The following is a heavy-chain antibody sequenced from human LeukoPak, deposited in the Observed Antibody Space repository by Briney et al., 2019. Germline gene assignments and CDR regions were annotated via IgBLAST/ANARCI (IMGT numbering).Heavy chain of an antibody. Sequence: GGSLTLSCAASGFTFSSFWMNWLRQAPGKGLERVANIKQDGSEKYYADSVKGRFTISRDNAKNSLFLQMNSLRAEDTAVYYCAREGDISVITYAYWGQGTLVTVSS. J-gene: IGHJ4*02. CDR2: IKQDGSEK. V-gene: IGHV3-7*01. D-gene: IGHD5-12*01. CDR1: GFTFSSFW. CDR3: AREGDISVITYAY.